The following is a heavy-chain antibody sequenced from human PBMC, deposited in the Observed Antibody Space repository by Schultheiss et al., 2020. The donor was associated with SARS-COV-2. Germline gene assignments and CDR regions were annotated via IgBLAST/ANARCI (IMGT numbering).Heavy chain of an antibody. CDR1: GFTFSSYS. CDR3: ARASSSWYCLDY. J-gene: IGHJ4*02. CDR2: ISSSSSYI. V-gene: IGHV3-21*01. D-gene: IGHD6-13*01. Sequence: GGSLRLSCAASGFTFSSYSMNWVRQAPGKGLEWVSSISSSSSYIYYADSVKGRFTISRDNAKNSLYLQMNSLRAEDTAVYYCARASSSWYCLDYWGQGTPVTVSS.